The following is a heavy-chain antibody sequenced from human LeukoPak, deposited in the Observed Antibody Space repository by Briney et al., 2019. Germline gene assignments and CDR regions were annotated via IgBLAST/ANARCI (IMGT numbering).Heavy chain of an antibody. CDR3: ARDGTGDFDH. V-gene: IGHV3-48*04. J-gene: IGHJ4*02. Sequence: PGGSLRLSCAASGFTFSSYSMNWVRQAPGKGLEWVSYISSSSSTIYYADSVKGRFTISRDNAKNSLYLQMNSLRAEDTAVYYCARDGTGDFDHWGQGTLVTVSS. D-gene: IGHD3/OR15-3a*01. CDR1: GFTFSSYS. CDR2: ISSSSSTI.